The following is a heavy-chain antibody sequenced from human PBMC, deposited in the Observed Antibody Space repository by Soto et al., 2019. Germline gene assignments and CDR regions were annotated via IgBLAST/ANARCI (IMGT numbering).Heavy chain of an antibody. Sequence: GESLKISCKGSGYSLPTYWIGWVRQTPGKGLEWMGIIHPGDSDTRYSPSFQGQVTISADKSISTAYLQWSSLKASDTAMYYCSRRGYSGYELYGMDVWGQGTTVTVSS. V-gene: IGHV5-51*01. CDR1: GYSLPTYW. J-gene: IGHJ6*02. CDR3: SRRGYSGYELYGMDV. D-gene: IGHD5-12*01. CDR2: IHPGDSDT.